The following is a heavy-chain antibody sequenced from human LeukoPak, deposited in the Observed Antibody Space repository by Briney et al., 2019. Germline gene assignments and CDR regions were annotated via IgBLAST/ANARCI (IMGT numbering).Heavy chain of an antibody. CDR3: ARLDYDISTGYFDY. CDR2: IYYSGST. Sequence: PSETLSLTCTVSGGSISSYYWSWIRQPPGKGLEWIGYIYYSGSTNYNPSLKSRVTISVDTSKNQFSLKLSSVTAADTAVYYCARLDYDISTGYFDYWGQGTLVTVSS. J-gene: IGHJ4*02. V-gene: IGHV4-59*08. CDR1: GGSISSYY. D-gene: IGHD3-9*01.